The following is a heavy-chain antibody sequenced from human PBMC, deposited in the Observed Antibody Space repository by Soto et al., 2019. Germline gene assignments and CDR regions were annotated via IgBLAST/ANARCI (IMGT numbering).Heavy chain of an antibody. V-gene: IGHV3-7*01. J-gene: IGHJ4*02. CDR2: IKEDGSEK. CDR1: GFTFSGNW. Sequence: EVQLVESGGDLVQPGGSLRLSCEGSGFTFSGNWMAWVRQAPGKGLEWVASIKEDGSEKYYVDSVKGRFTISRDNAKNSVYLQMNSLRAGDTAVYYCRVTWLGWGQGTLVTVSS. CDR3: RVTWLG. D-gene: IGHD2-21*02.